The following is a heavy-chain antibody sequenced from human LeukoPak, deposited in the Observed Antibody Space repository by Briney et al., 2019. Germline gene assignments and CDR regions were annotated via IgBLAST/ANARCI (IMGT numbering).Heavy chain of an antibody. CDR1: GFTFSSYA. V-gene: IGHV3-23*01. CDR3: AKRETDIVVVPAALSLDY. CDR2: ISGSGGST. J-gene: IGHJ4*02. Sequence: GGSLRLSCAASGFTFSSYAMSWVRQAPGKGLEWVSAISGSGGSTYYADSVKGRFTISRDNSKNTLYLQMNSLRAEDTAVYYCAKRETDIVVVPAALSLDYWGQGTLVTVSS. D-gene: IGHD2-2*01.